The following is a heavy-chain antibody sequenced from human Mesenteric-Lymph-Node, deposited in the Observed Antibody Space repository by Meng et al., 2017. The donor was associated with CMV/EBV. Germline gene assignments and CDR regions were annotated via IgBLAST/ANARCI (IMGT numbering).Heavy chain of an antibody. CDR2: IYYSGST. V-gene: IGHV4-39*07. CDR3: ARDGEYYDISGYNPFDY. D-gene: IGHD3-22*01. CDR1: GGSISSSSYY. J-gene: IGHJ4*02. Sequence: QLQLQESGPGLVKPQATLSLTCTVSGGSISSSSYYWGWIRQPPGKGLEWIGSIYYSGSTYYNPSLKSRVTISVDTSKNQFSLKLCSVTAADTAVYYCARDGEYYDISGYNPFDYWGQGTLVTVSS.